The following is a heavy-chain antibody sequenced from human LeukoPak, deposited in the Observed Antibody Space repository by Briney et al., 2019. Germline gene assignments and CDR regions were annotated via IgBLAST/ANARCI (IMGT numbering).Heavy chain of an antibody. V-gene: IGHV4-59*08. J-gene: IGHJ6*02. D-gene: IGHD2-15*01. Sequence: SETLSLTCTVSGGSISSYYWSWIRQPPGKGLEWLGYIYYSGSTNYNPSLKSRVTISVDTSKNQFSLKLSSVTAADTAVYYCARQSRRYCSGGSCYGYYYGMDVWGQGTTVTVSS. CDR2: IYYSGST. CDR3: ARQSRRYCSGGSCYGYYYGMDV. CDR1: GGSISSYY.